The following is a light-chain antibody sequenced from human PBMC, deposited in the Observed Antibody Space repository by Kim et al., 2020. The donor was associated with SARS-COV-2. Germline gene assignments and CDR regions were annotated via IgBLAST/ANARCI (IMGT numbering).Light chain of an antibody. J-gene: IGKJ5*01. V-gene: IGKV3-11*01. CDR2: DVS. CDR1: QKSGSS. Sequence: WTQGERATLYGRARQKSGSSGAGYQKKPGQATRLLMDDVSGRATGTPDRFRGSGSATDFTLTISSLDSEDSAVYFCQQRSEWPITVGQGKRLEIK. CDR3: QQRSEWPIT.